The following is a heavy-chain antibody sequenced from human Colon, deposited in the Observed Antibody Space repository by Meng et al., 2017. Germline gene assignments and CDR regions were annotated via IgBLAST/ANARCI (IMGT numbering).Heavy chain of an antibody. V-gene: IGHV3-30*01. J-gene: IGHJ4*02. Sequence: GGSLRLSCAASGFTFSSYAIHWARQAPGKGLEWVAVILYDGSNKYYAASVKGRFTISRDNSKNTLYLQMNSLRAEDTAVYYCARQPTQMSVDYDSSGYVFGYWGQGTLVTVSS. CDR2: ILYDGSNK. CDR1: GFTFSSYA. D-gene: IGHD3-22*01. CDR3: ARQPTQMSVDYDSSGYVFGY.